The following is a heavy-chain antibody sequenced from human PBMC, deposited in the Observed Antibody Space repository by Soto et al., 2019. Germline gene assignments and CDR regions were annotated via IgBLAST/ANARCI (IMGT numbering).Heavy chain of an antibody. V-gene: IGHV3-23*01. J-gene: IGHJ4*02. CDR1: GGSFSAYY. CDR2: FRTGADDGTT. Sequence: ETLSLTCAVYGGSFSAYYWSWVRQAPGKGLEWVSGFRTGADDGTTYYADSVKGRFTISRDISKNTLFLQMNSLRAEDTAIYYCAKKVNSGPGSQYFDYWGQGTLVTVSS. CDR3: AKKVNSGPGSQYFDY. D-gene: IGHD3-10*01.